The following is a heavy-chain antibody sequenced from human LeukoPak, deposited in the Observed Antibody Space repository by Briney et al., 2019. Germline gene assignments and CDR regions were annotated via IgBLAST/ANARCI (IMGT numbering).Heavy chain of an antibody. J-gene: IGHJ4*02. CDR1: GYSYPNYW. Sequence: GESLKISCKGSGYSYPNYWIGWVRQMPGKGLEWLGILYPGDSDTRYSPSFQGQVTISADKSISTAYLQWSSLKASDTAMYYCASRLRERFDSWGQGTLVTVSS. CDR3: ASRLRERFDS. V-gene: IGHV5-51*01. CDR2: LYPGDSDT. D-gene: IGHD5-12*01.